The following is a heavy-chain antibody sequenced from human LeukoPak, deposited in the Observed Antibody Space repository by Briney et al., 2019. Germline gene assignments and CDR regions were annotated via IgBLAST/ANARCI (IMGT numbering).Heavy chain of an antibody. Sequence: HPGGSLRLSCAASGFTFSHSGMHWVRQAPAKGLECMAVIWHDGSSRYYADSVKGRFTVSRDNSQNRVYLQMNSLTPDDTGVYYCAKDAQRGFDSSNSLEKWGQGTLVIVSS. CDR3: AKDAQRGFDSSNSLEK. CDR2: IWHDGSSR. CDR1: GFTFSHSG. D-gene: IGHD4-11*01. V-gene: IGHV3-33*06. J-gene: IGHJ4*02.